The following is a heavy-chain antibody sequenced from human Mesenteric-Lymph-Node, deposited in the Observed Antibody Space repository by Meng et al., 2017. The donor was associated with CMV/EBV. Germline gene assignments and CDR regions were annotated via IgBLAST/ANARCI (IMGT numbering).Heavy chain of an antibody. CDR2: IIPILGIA. J-gene: IGHJ6*02. Sequence: SVQVSCKASGGTFSSYTISWVRQAPGQGLEWMGRIIPILGIANYAQKFQGRVTITADKSTSTSYMELSSLRSEDTAVYYCARDCSSTSCPTFYYYYGMDVWGQGTTVTVSS. V-gene: IGHV1-69*04. CDR1: GGTFSSYT. CDR3: ARDCSSTSCPTFYYYYGMDV. D-gene: IGHD2-2*01.